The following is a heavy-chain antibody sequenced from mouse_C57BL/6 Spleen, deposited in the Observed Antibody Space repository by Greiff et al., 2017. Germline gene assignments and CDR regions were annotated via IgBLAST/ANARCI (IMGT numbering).Heavy chain of an antibody. J-gene: IGHJ4*01. D-gene: IGHD1-1*01. CDR3: ARSSYYGSSYNYAMDY. V-gene: IGHV1-52*01. Sequence: QVQLQQPGAELVRPGSSVKLSCKASGYTFTYYWMHWVKQRPIQGLEWIGNIDPSDSETNYNQKFKDKATLTVDKSSSTAYMQLSSLTSEDSAVYYCARSSYYGSSYNYAMDYWGQGTSVTVSS. CDR1: GYTFTYYW. CDR2: IDPSDSET.